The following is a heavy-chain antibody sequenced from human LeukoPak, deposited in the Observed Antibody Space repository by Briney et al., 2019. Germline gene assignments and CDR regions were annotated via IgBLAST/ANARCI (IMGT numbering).Heavy chain of an antibody. CDR3: TRWRGTLQSLDY. D-gene: IGHD3-16*01. V-gene: IGHV3-48*01. CDR1: GLTFSSHG. Sequence: GGSLRLSCAASGLTFSSHGMNWVRQAPGKGLERISYITTSGATYYADSVKGRFTIPRDNAKSSLYLVMNSLRAEDTAVYYCTRWRGTLQSLDYWGQGTLVTVSS. J-gene: IGHJ4*02. CDR2: ITTSGAT.